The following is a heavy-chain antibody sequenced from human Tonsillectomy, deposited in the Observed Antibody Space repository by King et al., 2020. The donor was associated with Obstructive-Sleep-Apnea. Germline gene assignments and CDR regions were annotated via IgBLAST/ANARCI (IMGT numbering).Heavy chain of an antibody. V-gene: IGHV1-18*04. CDR2: ISAYNGNT. CDR1: GYTFTSYG. Sequence: QLVQSGAEVKKPGASVKVSCKASGYTFTSYGISWVRQAPGQGLERMGWISAYNGNTNYAQKLLGRVTMTTQPSTSTPQMELRGLRSDDTAVYYCARDGSYGYVGFDYWGQGTLVTVPS. J-gene: IGHJ4*02. CDR3: ARDGSYGYVGFDY. D-gene: IGHD5-18*01.